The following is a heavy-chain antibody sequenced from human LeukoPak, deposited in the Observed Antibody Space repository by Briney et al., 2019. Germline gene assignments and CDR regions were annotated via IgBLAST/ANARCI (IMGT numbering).Heavy chain of an antibody. CDR3: ARRRGYSYGYDY. Sequence: TSETQSLTCTVSGGSISSSSYYWGWIRQPPGKGLEWIGSIYYSGSTYYNPSLKSRVTISVDTSKNQFSLKLSSVTAADTAVYYCARRRGYSYGYDYWGQGTLVTVSS. J-gene: IGHJ4*02. CDR1: GGSISSSSYY. V-gene: IGHV4-39*07. D-gene: IGHD5-18*01. CDR2: IYYSGST.